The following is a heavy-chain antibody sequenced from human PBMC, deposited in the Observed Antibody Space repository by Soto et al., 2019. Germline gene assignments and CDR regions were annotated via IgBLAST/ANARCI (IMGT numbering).Heavy chain of an antibody. V-gene: IGHV4-4*02. CDR1: GVSISSGNW. CDR3: ARLVYDSRINYLYFDY. Sequence: PSETLSLTCDVSGVSISSGNWWICVRQSPEKGLEWIGEVYNDGSVSYHPSLERRVTISVDRSKNQFSLRLSSVTAADTAKYYCARLVYDSRINYLYFDYWVPGILVTVSP. CDR2: VYNDGSV. D-gene: IGHD3-22*01. J-gene: IGHJ4*02.